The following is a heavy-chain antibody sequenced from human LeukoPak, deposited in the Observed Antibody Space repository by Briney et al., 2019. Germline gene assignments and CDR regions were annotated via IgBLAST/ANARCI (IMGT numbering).Heavy chain of an antibody. CDR2: ISGSGGST. D-gene: IGHD1-26*01. V-gene: IGHV3-23*01. CDR1: GFTFTSYA. CDR3: AKPSGRGSGSYYVSWANLFDY. Sequence: AGGSLRLSCAASGFTFTSYAMSWVRQAPGKGLEWVSAISGSGGSTYYADSVKGRFTISRDNSKNTLYLQMNSLRAEDTAVYYCAKPSGRGSGSYYVSWANLFDYWGQGTLVTVSS. J-gene: IGHJ4*02.